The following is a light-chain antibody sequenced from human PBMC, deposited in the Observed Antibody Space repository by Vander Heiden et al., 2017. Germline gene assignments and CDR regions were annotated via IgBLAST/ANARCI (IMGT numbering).Light chain of an antibody. J-gene: IGKJ1*01. V-gene: IGKV3-20*01. Sequence: EVVLTQSPGTLSMSPGERATLSCRASQNIISDYLAWYQQKPGQAPRLLVNGASVRATGIPERFSGSGCGTDFTLTISRLEAEEFAVYYCQQDAISPRTFGQGTKVEIK. CDR2: GAS. CDR3: QQDAISPRT. CDR1: QNIISDY.